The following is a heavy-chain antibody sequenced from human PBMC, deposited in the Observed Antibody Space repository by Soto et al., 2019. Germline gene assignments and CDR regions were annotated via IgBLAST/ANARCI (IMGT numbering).Heavy chain of an antibody. V-gene: IGHV3-23*01. Sequence: GGSLRLSCAASGFTFSSYAMSWVRQAPGKGLEWVSGISGSGDSTYYVDSVKGRFTISRDNSKNTLYLQMNSLRTEDTAVYYCAREIVVARGASYFDYWGPGTLVTVSS. D-gene: IGHD2-2*01. CDR2: ISGSGDST. J-gene: IGHJ4*02. CDR3: AREIVVARGASYFDY. CDR1: GFTFSSYA.